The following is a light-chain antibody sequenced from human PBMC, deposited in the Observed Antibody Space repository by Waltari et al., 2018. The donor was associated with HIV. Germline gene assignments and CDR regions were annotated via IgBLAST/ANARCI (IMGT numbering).Light chain of an antibody. CDR3: QQSYGTWT. Sequence: DIHFTQSPSSLSASVGGRVTITCRASQSISTYLNWYQQKPGKAPEALIYGASNLESGVPSRFSGSRSGADFTLTISNLQPEDFATYYCQQSYGTWTFGQGTKVEIK. CDR2: GAS. V-gene: IGKV1-39*01. J-gene: IGKJ1*01. CDR1: QSISTY.